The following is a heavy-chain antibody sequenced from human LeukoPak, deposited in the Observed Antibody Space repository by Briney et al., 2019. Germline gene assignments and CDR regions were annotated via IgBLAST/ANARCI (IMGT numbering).Heavy chain of an antibody. V-gene: IGHV3-21*01. CDR3: ASTLWFGETSGHY. CDR1: GFAFISYS. Sequence: PGGSLRLSCAASGFAFISYSMNWVRQAPGKGLEWVSSISSSSTYIYYADSVKGRFTISRDNAKNSLYLQMNSLRAEDTAVYYCASTLWFGETSGHYWGQGTLVTVSS. D-gene: IGHD3-10*01. CDR2: ISSSSTYI. J-gene: IGHJ4*02.